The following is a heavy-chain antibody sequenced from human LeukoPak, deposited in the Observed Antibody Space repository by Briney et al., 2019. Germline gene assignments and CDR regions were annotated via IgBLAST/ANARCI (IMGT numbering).Heavy chain of an antibody. J-gene: IGHJ4*02. CDR1: GFTFSSYW. V-gene: IGHV3-74*01. CDR3: AISGVTAVTMGGY. Sequence: QPGGSLRLSCAASGFTFSSYWMHWVRQAPGKGLVWVSHINSDGSNTNYADSVKGRFTISRDNAKNTLYLQMNSLRADDTAVYYCAISGVTAVTMGGYWGQGTLVTVSS. CDR2: INSDGSNT. D-gene: IGHD4-17*01.